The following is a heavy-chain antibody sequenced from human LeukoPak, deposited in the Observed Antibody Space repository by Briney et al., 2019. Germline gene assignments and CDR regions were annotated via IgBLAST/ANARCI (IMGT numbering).Heavy chain of an antibody. CDR1: GFTVSSNS. D-gene: IGHD2-15*01. Sequence: GGSLRLSCTVSGFTVSSNSMSWVRQAPGKGLEWVSFIYSAGNTHYSDSVKGRFTISRDNSKNTLYLQMNSLRAEDTAVYYCAKDGPVVVVAATPNWFDPWGQGTLVTVSS. J-gene: IGHJ5*02. CDR3: AKDGPVVVVAATPNWFDP. V-gene: IGHV3-53*01. CDR2: IYSAGNT.